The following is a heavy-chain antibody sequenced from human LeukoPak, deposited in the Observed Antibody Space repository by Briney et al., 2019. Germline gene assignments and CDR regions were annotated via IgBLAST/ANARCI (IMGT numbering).Heavy chain of an antibody. Sequence: GRSLRLSCAASGFTFSSYGMHWVRQAPGKGLEWVSAIGTSKNQIWYAGSVKGRFTISRDNANNSLYLQMNSLRAEDTAVYYCARGCGSLSLGYWGQGTLVAVSS. J-gene: IGHJ4*02. V-gene: IGHV3-21*01. CDR1: GFTFSSYG. CDR2: IGTSKNQI. D-gene: IGHD1-26*01. CDR3: ARGCGSLSLGY.